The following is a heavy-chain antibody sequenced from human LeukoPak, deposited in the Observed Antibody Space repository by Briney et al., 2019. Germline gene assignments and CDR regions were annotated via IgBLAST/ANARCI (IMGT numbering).Heavy chain of an antibody. J-gene: IGHJ4*02. D-gene: IGHD6-25*01. CDR3: ARDVPYSSAPPIW. CDR2: ISYDGSNK. CDR1: GFTFSSYA. Sequence: GGSLRLSCAPSGFTFSSYAMHWVRQAPGKGLEWVAVISYDGSNKYYADSVKGRFTISRDKSKNTLYLQMNSLRAEDTAVYYCARDVPYSSAPPIWWGQGTLVTVSS. V-gene: IGHV3-30-3*01.